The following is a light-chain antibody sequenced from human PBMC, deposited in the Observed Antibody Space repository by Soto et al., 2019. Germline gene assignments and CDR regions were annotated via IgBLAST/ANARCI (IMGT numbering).Light chain of an antibody. V-gene: IGLV1-40*01. CDR3: QSYDSSLSAVV. Sequence: QSVLTQPPSVSGAPGQRVTISCTGSISNIGAGYDVHWYQQLPGTAPKLLIYGNSNRPSGVPDRFSGSKSGTSASLAITGIQAEDDADYYCQSYDSSLSAVVFGGGTKVTVL. CDR2: GNS. J-gene: IGLJ2*01. CDR1: ISNIGAGYD.